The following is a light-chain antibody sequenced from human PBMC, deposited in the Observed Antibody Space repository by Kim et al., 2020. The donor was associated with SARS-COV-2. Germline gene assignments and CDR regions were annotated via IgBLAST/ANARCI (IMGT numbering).Light chain of an antibody. V-gene: IGKV1-5*03. Sequence: SGSVGDRVTITCRASQSISSDLAWYQQKPGKVPKFLFYQASSLKSGVPSRFSGSGSGTEFTLTISSLQPDDSATYYCQQYSTYPLTFGGGTKLEI. CDR2: QAS. CDR3: QQYSTYPLT. CDR1: QSISSD. J-gene: IGKJ4*01.